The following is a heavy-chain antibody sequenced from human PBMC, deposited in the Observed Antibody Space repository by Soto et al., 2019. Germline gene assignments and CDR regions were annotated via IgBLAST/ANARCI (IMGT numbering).Heavy chain of an antibody. CDR3: VRNSWNAPPAFAF. CDR2: TYYRSERYT. D-gene: IGHD1-1*01. V-gene: IGHV6-1*01. CDR1: GDNVATNSAG. J-gene: IGHJ4*02. Sequence: PSEALSLTCVISGDNVATNSAGWNWTTESPSRGLEWLGRTYYRSERYTDYAESVKSRIPVLPCTSKSQLSLHVHSVTPEDTVVYSCVRNSWNAPPAFAFWGQGNQVTVS.